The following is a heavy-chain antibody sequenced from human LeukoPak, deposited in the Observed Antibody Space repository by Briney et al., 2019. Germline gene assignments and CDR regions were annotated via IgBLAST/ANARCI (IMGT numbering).Heavy chain of an antibody. Sequence: PSETLSLTCTVSGVSISSYYWTWIRQPAGKGLEWIGRIHTSGSTNYNPSLKSRVTISVDTSKNQFSLKLSSVTAADTAVYFCARGFRGDNFDYWGQGTLVTVSS. CDR1: GVSISSYY. V-gene: IGHV4-4*07. J-gene: IGHJ4*02. CDR2: IHTSGST. CDR3: ARGFRGDNFDY. D-gene: IGHD7-27*01.